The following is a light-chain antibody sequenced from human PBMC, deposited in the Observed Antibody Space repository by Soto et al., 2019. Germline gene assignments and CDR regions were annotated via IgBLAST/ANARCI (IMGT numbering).Light chain of an antibody. V-gene: IGKV3-15*01. Sequence: EIVMTQSPSTRSVSPGERVTLSCRASQSVRNNLALYQQKPGQGPRLLIYDASTRATGIPARFSGSGSGTEFTLTISSLQSEDFAVYYCRQCNDWPWTFGQGTKVDIK. J-gene: IGKJ1*01. CDR3: RQCNDWPWT. CDR1: QSVRNN. CDR2: DAS.